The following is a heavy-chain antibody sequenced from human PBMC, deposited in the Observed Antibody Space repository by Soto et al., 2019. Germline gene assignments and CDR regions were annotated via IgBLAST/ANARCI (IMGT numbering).Heavy chain of an antibody. CDR3: ARGVRIVVVPAAMPDYYYYMDV. D-gene: IGHD2-2*01. V-gene: IGHV1-8*01. CDR2: MNPNSGNT. Sequence: GASVKVSCKASGYTFTSYDINWVRQATGQGLEWMGWMNPNSGNTGYAQKFQGRVTMTRNTSISTAYMELSSLRSEDTAVYYCARGVRIVVVPAAMPDYYYYMDVWGKGTTVTVSS. J-gene: IGHJ6*03. CDR1: GYTFTSYD.